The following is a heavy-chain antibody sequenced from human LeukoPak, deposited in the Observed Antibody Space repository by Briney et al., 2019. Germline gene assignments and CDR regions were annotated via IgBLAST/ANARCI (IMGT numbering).Heavy chain of an antibody. Sequence: PGGSLRLSCAASGFTFSSYAMSWVRQAPGKGLEWVSAISGSGGSTYYADSVKGRFTISRDNAKNSLYLQMNSLRAEDTAVYYCARVGTQYYYDSSGYSQEFDYWGQGTLVTVSS. J-gene: IGHJ4*02. CDR2: ISGSGGST. D-gene: IGHD3-22*01. V-gene: IGHV3-23*01. CDR3: ARVGTQYYYDSSGYSQEFDY. CDR1: GFTFSSYA.